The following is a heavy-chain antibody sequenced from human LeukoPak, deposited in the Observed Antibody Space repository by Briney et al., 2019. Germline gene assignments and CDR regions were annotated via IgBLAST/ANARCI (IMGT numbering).Heavy chain of an antibody. CDR3: ARESNYYGSGSYYTDY. CDR2: IYTNTGNP. CDR1: GYTFTSYA. J-gene: IGHJ4*02. Sequence: ASVKVSCKASGYTFTSYAMNWVRQAPGQGLEWMGWIYTNTGNPTYAQGFTGRFVFSLDTSVSTAYLQISSLKAEDTAVYYCARESNYYGSGSYYTDYWGQGTLVTVSS. V-gene: IGHV7-4-1*02. D-gene: IGHD3-10*01.